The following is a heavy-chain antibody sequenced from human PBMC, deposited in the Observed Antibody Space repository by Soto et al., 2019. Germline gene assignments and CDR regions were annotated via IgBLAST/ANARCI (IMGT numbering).Heavy chain of an antibody. CDR3: ARDWVWSGYYYYGMDV. J-gene: IGHJ6*02. CDR1: GGSISSYY. V-gene: IGHV4-59*01. Sequence: QVQLQESGPGLVKPSETLSLTCTVSGGSISSYYWSLIRQPPGKGLEWIGYIYYSGSTNYNPSLKSRVTISVDTSKNQFSLTLSSVTAADTAVYYCARDWVWSGYYYYGMDVWGQGTTVTVSS. CDR2: IYYSGST. D-gene: IGHD3-3*01.